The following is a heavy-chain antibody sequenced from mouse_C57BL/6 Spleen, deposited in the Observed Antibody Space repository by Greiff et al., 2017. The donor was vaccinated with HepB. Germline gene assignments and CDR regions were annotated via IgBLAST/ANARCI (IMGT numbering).Heavy chain of an antibody. CDR3: ARDRAYYSILYAMDY. Sequence: EVQGVESGGGLVKPGGSLKLSCAASGFTFSSYAMSWVRQTPEKRLEWVATISDGGSYTYYPDNVKGRFTISRDNAKNNLYLQMSHLKSEDTAMYYCARDRAYYSILYAMDYWGQGTSVTVSS. D-gene: IGHD2-5*01. J-gene: IGHJ4*01. V-gene: IGHV5-4*01. CDR1: GFTFSSYA. CDR2: ISDGGSYT.